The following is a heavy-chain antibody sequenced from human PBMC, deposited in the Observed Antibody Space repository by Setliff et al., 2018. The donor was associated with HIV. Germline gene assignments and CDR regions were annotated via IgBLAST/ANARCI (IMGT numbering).Heavy chain of an antibody. D-gene: IGHD5-18*01. J-gene: IGHJ4*02. Sequence: SETLSLTCSVSGGSTTSGGYYWSWIRQHPGKGLEYIGYIYYSGSTDYNPSLKSRVTISVDTSKNQVSLKLNSVTAADTAVYYCARSPGVDTNMAFDYWGQGTLVTVSS. CDR1: GGSTTSGGYY. CDR2: IYYSGST. V-gene: IGHV4-61*08. CDR3: ARSPGVDTNMAFDY.